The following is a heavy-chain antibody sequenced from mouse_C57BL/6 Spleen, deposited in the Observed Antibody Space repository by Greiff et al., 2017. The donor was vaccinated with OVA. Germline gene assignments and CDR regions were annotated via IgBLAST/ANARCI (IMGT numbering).Heavy chain of an antibody. D-gene: IGHD2-4*01. Sequence: EVQLQQSGPELVKPGASVKISCKASGYTFTDYYMNWVKQSHGKSLEWIGDINPNNGGTSFNQKFKGKATLTVDKSSSTAYMELRSLTSEDSAVYYCARGRDYDYFDYWGQGTTLTVSS. J-gene: IGHJ2*01. CDR2: INPNNGGT. V-gene: IGHV1-26*01. CDR1: GYTFTDYY. CDR3: ARGRDYDYFDY.